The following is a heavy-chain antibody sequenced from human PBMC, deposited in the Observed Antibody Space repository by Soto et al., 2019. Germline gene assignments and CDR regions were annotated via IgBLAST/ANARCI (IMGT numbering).Heavy chain of an antibody. J-gene: IGHJ6*02. CDR2: IYYSGST. CDR3: ARDRWPRGYYYGMDV. CDR1: GGSISSYY. Sequence: SETQSLTCTVSGGSISSYYWSWIRQPPGKGLEWIGYIYYSGSTNYNPSLKSRVTISVDTSKNQFSLKLSSVTAADTAVYYCARDRWPRGYYYGMDVWGQGTTVTVSS. V-gene: IGHV4-59*01. D-gene: IGHD3-16*02.